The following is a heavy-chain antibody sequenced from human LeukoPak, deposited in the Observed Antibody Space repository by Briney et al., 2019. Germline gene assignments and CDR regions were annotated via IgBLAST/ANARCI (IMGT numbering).Heavy chain of an antibody. J-gene: IGHJ6*02. CDR3: ARGGGGSTLFYYGMDV. D-gene: IGHD2-21*01. CDR1: GYTFTGYY. CDR2: IKPIRGGT. Sequence: ASVKVSCKASGYTFTGYYMHWVRQAPGQELEWMGGIKPIRGGTNSAQKFQGRVTMTRDTSIRTDYMELSRLRSDDTAVYCCARGGGGSTLFYYGMDVWGQGTTVTVSS. V-gene: IGHV1-2*02.